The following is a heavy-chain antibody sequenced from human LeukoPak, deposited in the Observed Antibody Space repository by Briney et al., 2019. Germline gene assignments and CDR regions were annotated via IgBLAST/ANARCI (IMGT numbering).Heavy chain of an antibody. CDR3: ARGAPGYSGSDY. CDR2: IYSGGST. V-gene: IGHV3-66*02. Sequence: PGGSLRLSCAASRFTFSNYWMSWVRQAPGKGLEWVSVIYSGGSTYYADSVKGRFTISRDNSKNTLYLQMNSLRAEDTAVYYCARGAPGYSGSDYWGQGTLVTVSS. J-gene: IGHJ4*02. D-gene: IGHD5-12*01. CDR1: RFTFSNYW.